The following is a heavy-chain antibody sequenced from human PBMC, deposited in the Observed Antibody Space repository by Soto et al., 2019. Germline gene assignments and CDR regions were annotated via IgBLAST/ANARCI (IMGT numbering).Heavy chain of an antibody. CDR2: VYYSGST. J-gene: IGHJ6*02. V-gene: IGHV4-61*01. D-gene: IGHD3-10*01. Sequence: SETLSLTCTVSGGSVSSGSYYWSWIRQPPGEGLEWIGYVYYSGSTNYNPSLKSRVTMSVDTSKNQFSLNLSSVTAADTAVYYCARANYYGAGTTMDVWGQGTTVTVSS. CDR1: GGSVSSGSYY. CDR3: ARANYYGAGTTMDV.